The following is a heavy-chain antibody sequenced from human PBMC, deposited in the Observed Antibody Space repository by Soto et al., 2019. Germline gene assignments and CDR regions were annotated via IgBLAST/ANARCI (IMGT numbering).Heavy chain of an antibody. V-gene: IGHV3-15*01. CDR3: SADSSSGGFDY. J-gene: IGHJ4*02. D-gene: IGHD6-13*01. CDR2: IKSKTDGGTT. CDR1: GFTFSNAW. Sequence: LRLSCAASGFTFSNAWMSWVRQAPGKGLEWVGRIKSKTDGGTTDYAAPVKGRFTISRDDSKNTLYLQMNSLKTEDTAVYYCSADSSSGGFDYWGQGTLVTVSS.